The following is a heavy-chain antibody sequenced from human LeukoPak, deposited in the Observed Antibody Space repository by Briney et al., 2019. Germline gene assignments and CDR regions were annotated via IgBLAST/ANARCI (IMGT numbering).Heavy chain of an antibody. CDR1: GFTFASYA. V-gene: IGHV3-33*08. CDR3: ARDVWFGDYRWFDP. J-gene: IGHJ5*02. Sequence: TGGSLRLSCAASGFTFASYAMNWVRQVPGKGLEWVAVIRYDGSAYSYADSVKGRFTISRDNSKNTLYLQMSSLRAEDTAVYFCARDVWFGDYRWFDPWGQGTLVIVSS. CDR2: IRYDGSAY. D-gene: IGHD3-10*01.